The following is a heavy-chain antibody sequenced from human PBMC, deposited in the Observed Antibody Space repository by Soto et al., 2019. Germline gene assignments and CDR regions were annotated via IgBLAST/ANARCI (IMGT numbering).Heavy chain of an antibody. CDR3: ARWPDGYYYYGMDV. J-gene: IGHJ6*02. CDR2: MNHNSGNT. V-gene: IGHV1-8*01. CDR1: GYTFTSYD. Sequence: QVQLVQSGAEVKKSGASVKVSCKASGYTFTSYDINWVRQATGQGLEWMGWMNHNSGNTGYAQKFQGRVTMTRNTSISTAYMELRSLRSEDTAVYYCARWPDGYYYYGMDVWGQGTTVTVSS. D-gene: IGHD5-12*01.